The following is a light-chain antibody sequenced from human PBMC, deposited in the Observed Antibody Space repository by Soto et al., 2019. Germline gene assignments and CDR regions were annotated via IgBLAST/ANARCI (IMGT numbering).Light chain of an antibody. Sequence: QSALTQPASVSGSPGQSIAISCSETSSDVGDYKSVSWYQHHPGKLPKLVIFEVSNRPSGVSNRFSGSKSGNTASLTITGLQAEDEGDYYCQSYDSTLDARYVFGTGTKLTVL. CDR2: EVS. CDR1: SSDVGDYKS. V-gene: IGLV2-14*01. CDR3: QSYDSTLDARYV. J-gene: IGLJ1*01.